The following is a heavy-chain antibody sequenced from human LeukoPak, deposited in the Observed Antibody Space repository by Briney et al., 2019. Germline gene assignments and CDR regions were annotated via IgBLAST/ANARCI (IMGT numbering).Heavy chain of an antibody. CDR3: ARDSDIVVVVAATDASIFDY. D-gene: IGHD2-15*01. CDR2: INPSGGST. V-gene: IGHV1-46*01. J-gene: IGHJ4*02. CDR1: GYTFTSYY. Sequence: ASVKVSCKASGYTFTSYYMHWVRQAPGQGLEWMGIINPSGGSTSYAQKFQGRVTMTRDTSTSIVYMELSSLRSEDTAVYYCARDSDIVVVVAATDASIFDYWGQGTLVTVSS.